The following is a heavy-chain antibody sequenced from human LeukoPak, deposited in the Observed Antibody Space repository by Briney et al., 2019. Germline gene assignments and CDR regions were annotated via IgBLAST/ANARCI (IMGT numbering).Heavy chain of an antibody. J-gene: IGHJ4*02. CDR1: GFTFSSYW. CDR2: INSDGSTT. V-gene: IGHV3-74*01. Sequence: GGSLRLSCAASGFTFSSYWMHWVRQAPGKGLVWVSRINSDGSTTNYADSVKGRFTISRDNAKNTLCLQMNSLRADDTAVYYCANLYYGSGSYSSHYWGQGTLVTVSS. D-gene: IGHD3-10*01. CDR3: ANLYYGSGSYSSHY.